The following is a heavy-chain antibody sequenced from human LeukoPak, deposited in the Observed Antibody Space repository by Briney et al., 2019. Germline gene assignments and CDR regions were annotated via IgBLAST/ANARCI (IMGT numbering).Heavy chain of an antibody. D-gene: IGHD1-26*01. Sequence: GGSLRLSCAASGFTFSSYWMSWVRQAPGKGLEWVANIKQDGSERYDVDSVKGRFTISRDNAKNSLYLQMNSLRAEDTAVYYCVRDGLVGATRGYYFDYWGQGTLATVSS. J-gene: IGHJ4*02. CDR3: VRDGLVGATRGYYFDY. V-gene: IGHV3-7*01. CDR1: GFTFSSYW. CDR2: IKQDGSER.